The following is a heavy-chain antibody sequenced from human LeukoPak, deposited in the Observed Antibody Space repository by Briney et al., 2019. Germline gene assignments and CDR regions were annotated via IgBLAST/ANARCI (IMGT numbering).Heavy chain of an antibody. CDR1: GFTFASYA. CDR2: ISSDGTTE. D-gene: IGHD3-10*01. CDR3: ARGRDSGSFINGT. V-gene: IGHV3-30-3*01. Sequence: PGGSLRLSSAGSGFTFASYAVHWVRQAPGKRLEWVAFISSDGTTEHYRDSVKGRFTLSGDNSKNTVSLQMNSLGTEDTAVYYCARGRDSGSFINGTRGQRTLVTVSS. J-gene: IGHJ4*02.